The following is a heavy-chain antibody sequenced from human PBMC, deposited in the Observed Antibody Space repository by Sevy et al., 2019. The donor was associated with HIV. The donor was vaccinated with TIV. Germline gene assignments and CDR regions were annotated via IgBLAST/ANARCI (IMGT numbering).Heavy chain of an antibody. D-gene: IGHD3-16*01. Sequence: GGSLRLSCAASGFTLSNYALHWVRQAPGKGLEWVALISHDEIVREYADSVKGRFTISRDNSKNTVYLQMNSLRADDTAVYYCARDLPHLLPWELSRGSDSWGQGSLVTVSS. CDR3: ARDLPHLLPWELSRGSDS. CDR1: GFTLSNYA. V-gene: IGHV3-30*04. CDR2: ISHDEIVR. J-gene: IGHJ4*02.